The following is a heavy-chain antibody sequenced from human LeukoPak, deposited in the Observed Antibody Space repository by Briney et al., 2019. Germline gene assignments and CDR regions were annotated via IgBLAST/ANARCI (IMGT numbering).Heavy chain of an antibody. CDR1: GYTFTSYD. V-gene: IGHV1-8*03. CDR3: ARGGCGSTSCRKYYFDY. CDR2: MNPNSGDT. D-gene: IGHD2-2*01. J-gene: IGHJ4*02. Sequence: ASVKVSCKASGYTFTSYDINWVRQAPGQGLEWMGWMNPNSGDTGYAQKFQGRVTITRNTSRSTAYLELSRLVSEDRAVYYCARGGCGSTSCRKYYFDYWGQGTLDTVS.